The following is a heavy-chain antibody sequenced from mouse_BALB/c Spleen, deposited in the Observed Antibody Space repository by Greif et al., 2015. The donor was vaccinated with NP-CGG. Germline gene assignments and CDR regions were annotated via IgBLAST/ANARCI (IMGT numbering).Heavy chain of an antibody. CDR3: ASRGITSVVADY. CDR2: IYPGSGNT. CDR1: GYTFTDYY. Sequence: QVQLQQSGAELARPGASVKMSCKASGYTFTDYYINWVKQRTGQGLEWIGEIYPGSGNTYYNEKFKGKATLTADKSSSTVYMHLCSLTSEDSAVYVGASRGITSVVADYWGQGTTLTVSS. V-gene: IGHV1-77*01. J-gene: IGHJ2*01. D-gene: IGHD1-1*01.